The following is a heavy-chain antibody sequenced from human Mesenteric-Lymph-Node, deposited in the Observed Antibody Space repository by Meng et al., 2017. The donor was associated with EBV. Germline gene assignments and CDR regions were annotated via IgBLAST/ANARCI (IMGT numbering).Heavy chain of an antibody. CDR2: IYHSGST. Sequence: QLRLQESGSGLVHPSQTLSLTCAVSGGSISNDGYSWSWIRQPPGKGLEWIGYIYHSGSTYSNPSLKSRVTISVDRSKNQFSLKLNSVTAADTAVYYCARASVYGDYDNWFDPWGQGTLVTVSS. J-gene: IGHJ5*02. D-gene: IGHD4-17*01. CDR1: GGSISNDGYS. CDR3: ARASVYGDYDNWFDP. V-gene: IGHV4-30-2*01.